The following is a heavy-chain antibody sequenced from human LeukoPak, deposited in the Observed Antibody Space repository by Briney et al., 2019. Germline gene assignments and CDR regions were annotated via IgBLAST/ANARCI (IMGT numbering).Heavy chain of an antibody. CDR2: INHSGST. D-gene: IGHD2-2*01. J-gene: IGHJ5*02. CDR1: GGSISSYY. CDR3: ARRGPVVVPAAIRWFDP. Sequence: SETLSLTCTASGGSISSYYWSWIRQPPGKGLEWIGEINHSGSTNYNPSLKSRVTISVDTSKNQFSLKLSSVTAADTAVYYCARRGPVVVPAAIRWFDPWGQGTLVTVSS. V-gene: IGHV4-34*01.